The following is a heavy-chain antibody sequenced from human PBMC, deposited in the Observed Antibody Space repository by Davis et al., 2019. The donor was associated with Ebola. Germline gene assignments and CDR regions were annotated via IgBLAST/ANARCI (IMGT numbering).Heavy chain of an antibody. V-gene: IGHV5-51*01. CDR3: ARRDDFWSGYEV. D-gene: IGHD3-3*01. J-gene: IGHJ4*02. CDR2: IYAGDSDT. Sequence: GESLKISCKGSGYGFADYWIAWVRQAPGKGLEWMGIIYAGDSDTRYSPSFQGQVTISADKSISTAYLQWSSLKASDTAMYYCARRDDFWSGYEVWGQGTLVTVSS. CDR1: GYGFADYW.